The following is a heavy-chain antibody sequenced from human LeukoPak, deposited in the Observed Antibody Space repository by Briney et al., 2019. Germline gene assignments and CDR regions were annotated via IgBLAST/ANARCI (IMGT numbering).Heavy chain of an antibody. D-gene: IGHD5-12*01. J-gene: IGHJ4*02. CDR3: AGGHSGYDYRGDY. CDR1: GGTFSSYA. CDR2: IIPILGIA. V-gene: IGHV1-69*04. Sequence: ASVKVSCKASGGTFSSYAISWVRQAPGQGLEWMGRIIPILGIANYAQKFQGRVTITADKSTSTAYMELSSLRSEDTAVYYCAGGHSGYDYRGDYWGQGTLVTVSS.